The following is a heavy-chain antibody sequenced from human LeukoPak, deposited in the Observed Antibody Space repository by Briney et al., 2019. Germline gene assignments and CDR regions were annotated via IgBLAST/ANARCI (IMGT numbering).Heavy chain of an antibody. D-gene: IGHD5-12*01. CDR2: IYTSGST. V-gene: IGHV4-4*07. CDR1: GGSISSYH. CDR3: ARAPLSGYDKGSWFDP. Sequence: SETLSLTCTVSGGSISSYHWSWIRQPAGKGLEWIGRIYTSGSTNYNPSLKSRVTMSVDTSKNQFSLKLSSVTAADTAVYYCARAPLSGYDKGSWFDPWGQGTLVTVSS. J-gene: IGHJ5*02.